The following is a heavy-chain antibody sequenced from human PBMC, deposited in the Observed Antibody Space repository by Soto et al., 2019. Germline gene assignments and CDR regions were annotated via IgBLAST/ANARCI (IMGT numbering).Heavy chain of an antibody. V-gene: IGHV3-21*01. CDR3: ARERAVDYDILTGYYRAQYSDAFDI. CDR1: GFTFSSYS. CDR2: ISSSSSYI. Sequence: GGSLRLSCAASGFTFSSYSMNWVRQAPGKGLEWVSSISSSSSYIYYADSVKGRFTISRDNAKNSLYLQMNSLRAEDTAVYYCARERAVDYDILTGYYRAQYSDAFDIWGQGTMVTVSS. J-gene: IGHJ3*02. D-gene: IGHD3-9*01.